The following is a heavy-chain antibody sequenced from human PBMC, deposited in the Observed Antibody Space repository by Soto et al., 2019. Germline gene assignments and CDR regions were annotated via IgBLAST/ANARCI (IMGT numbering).Heavy chain of an antibody. D-gene: IGHD3-16*01. V-gene: IGHV3-9*01. CDR3: AKDIRHVYDSATRFDY. Sequence: EVQLVESGGGLVQPGRSLRLSCAASGFTFDDYAMHWVRQAPGKGLEWVSGISWKSGSTGDADSVRGRFTISRDNAKNSLYLQMNSLRAEDTALYYCAKDIRHVYDSATRFDYWGQGTLVTVSS. CDR1: GFTFDDYA. J-gene: IGHJ4*02. CDR2: ISWKSGST.